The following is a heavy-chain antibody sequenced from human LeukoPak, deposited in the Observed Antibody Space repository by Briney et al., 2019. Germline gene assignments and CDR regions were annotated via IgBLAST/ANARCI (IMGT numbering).Heavy chain of an antibody. CDR2: INPNSGGT. CDR3: AREAYSGRPLGY. D-gene: IGHD1-26*01. V-gene: IGHV1-2*04. Sequence: ASVKVSCKASGYTFTAYYMHWVRQDPGQGLVWMGWINPNSGGTNYAQKFQGWVTMTRDTSISAAYMELSRLRSDDTAVYYCAREAYSGRPLGYWGQGTLVTVSS. J-gene: IGHJ4*02. CDR1: GYTFTAYY.